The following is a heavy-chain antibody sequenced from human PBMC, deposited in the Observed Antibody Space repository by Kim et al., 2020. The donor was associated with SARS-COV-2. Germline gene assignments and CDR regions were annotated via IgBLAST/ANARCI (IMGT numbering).Heavy chain of an antibody. CDR1: GGSISSYY. CDR3: ARAYYGSGSFDY. D-gene: IGHD3-10*01. Sequence: SETLSLTCTVSGGSISSYYWSWIRQPPGKGLEWIGYIYYSGSTNYNPSLKSRVTISVDTSKNQFSLKLSSVTAADTAVYYCARAYYGSGSFDYWGQGTLVTVSS. J-gene: IGHJ4*02. V-gene: IGHV4-59*01. CDR2: IYYSGST.